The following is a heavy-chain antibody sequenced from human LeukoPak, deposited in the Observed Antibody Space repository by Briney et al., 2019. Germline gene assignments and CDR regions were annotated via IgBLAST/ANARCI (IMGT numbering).Heavy chain of an antibody. CDR1: GGSISTSNYH. CDR2: VHYSGNT. J-gene: IGHJ4*02. V-gene: IGHV4-61*05. CDR3: ARHDYNWKTFDY. D-gene: IGHD1-1*01. Sequence: PSETLSLTCTVSGGSISTSNYHWGWIRLPPGKGLEWIGSVHYSGNTNYNPSLKSRVTISLDTSKNQFSLKLSYVTAADTAVYYCARHDYNWKTFDYWGQGTLVTVSS.